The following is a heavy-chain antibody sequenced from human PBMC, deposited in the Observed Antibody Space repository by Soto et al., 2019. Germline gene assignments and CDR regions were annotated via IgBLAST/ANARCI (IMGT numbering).Heavy chain of an antibody. CDR3: ARSRRPMIVVVIGLDP. CDR1: GYTFTSYA. D-gene: IGHD3-22*01. J-gene: IGHJ5*02. Sequence: ASVKVSCKASGYTFTSYAIGWVRQAPGQGLEWMGWISAYNGNTNDAQKLQGRVTMTTDTSTSTAYMELRNLRSDDTAVYYCARSRRPMIVVVIGLDPWGQGTLVTVSS. CDR2: ISAYNGNT. V-gene: IGHV1-18*01.